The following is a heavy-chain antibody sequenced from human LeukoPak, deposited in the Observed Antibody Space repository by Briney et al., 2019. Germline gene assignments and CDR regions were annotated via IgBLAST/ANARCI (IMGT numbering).Heavy chain of an antibody. CDR3: AKDAQRGFDYSISLQS. J-gene: IGHJ5*02. CDR2: IWSDATNM. Sequence: GGSVSLSCATSGFTFCHYGMLWLRQAPGKRPEGVAVIWSDATNMYYGHSVKGRFVISRDNYKNTIYLQMNSLRGEDTAVYYCAKDAQRGFDYSISLQSWGQGTLVTVSS. V-gene: IGHV3-33*06. CDR1: GFTFCHYG. D-gene: IGHD4-11*01.